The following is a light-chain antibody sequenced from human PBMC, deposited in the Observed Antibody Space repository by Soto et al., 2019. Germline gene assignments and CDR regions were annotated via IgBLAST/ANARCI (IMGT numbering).Light chain of an antibody. CDR1: QSVSSNY. CDR2: GAS. J-gene: IGKJ4*01. V-gene: IGKV3-20*01. Sequence: EVVFTQSTGTLSLSPGEIATLSCRASQSVSSNYLAWYQQKPGQAPRLLIYGASSRATGIPDRFSGSGSGTDFTLSISRLEAEDFAVYYCQQYGSSPLTFGGGTKVEIK. CDR3: QQYGSSPLT.